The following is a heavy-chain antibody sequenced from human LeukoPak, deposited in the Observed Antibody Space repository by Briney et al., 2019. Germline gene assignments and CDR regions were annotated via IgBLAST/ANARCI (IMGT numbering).Heavy chain of an antibody. J-gene: IGHJ4*02. Sequence: GGSLRLSCAASGFSFSNSSMNWLRQAPGKGLEWVSSISTGSGYIFQADSVKGRFTISRDNAKNSLFLQMNSLRAEDTAVYYCARGRIVVINFDYWGQGTLVTVSS. CDR3: ARGRIVVINFDY. D-gene: IGHD3-22*01. CDR1: GFSFSNSS. V-gene: IGHV3-21*01. CDR2: ISTGSGYI.